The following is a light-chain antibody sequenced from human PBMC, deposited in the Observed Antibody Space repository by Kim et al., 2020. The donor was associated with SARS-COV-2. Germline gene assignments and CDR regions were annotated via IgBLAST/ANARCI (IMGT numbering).Light chain of an antibody. V-gene: IGLV3-1*01. J-gene: IGLJ3*02. Sequence: SYELTQPPSVSVSPGQTASITCSGDKLGDKYACWYQQKPGQSPVLVIYQDSKRPSGIPERFSGSNSGNTATLTISRTQAMDEADYYCQAWDSSNWVFGGGTQLTVL. CDR3: QAWDSSNWV. CDR1: KLGDKY. CDR2: QDS.